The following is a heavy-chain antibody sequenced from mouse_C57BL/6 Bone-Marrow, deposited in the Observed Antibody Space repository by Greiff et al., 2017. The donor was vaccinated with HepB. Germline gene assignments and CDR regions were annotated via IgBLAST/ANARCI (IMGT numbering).Heavy chain of an antibody. CDR3: ARTDYYRSSHVDY. Sequence: EVKLMESGPELVKPGASVKISCKASGYSFTGYYMHWVKQSHGNILDWIGYIYPYNGVSSYNQKFKGKATLTVDKSSSTAYMELRSLTSEDSAVYFCARTDYYRSSHVDYWGQGTTLPGSS. V-gene: IGHV1-31*01. CDR1: GYSFTGYY. CDR2: IYPYNGVS. J-gene: IGHJ2*01. D-gene: IGHD1-1*01.